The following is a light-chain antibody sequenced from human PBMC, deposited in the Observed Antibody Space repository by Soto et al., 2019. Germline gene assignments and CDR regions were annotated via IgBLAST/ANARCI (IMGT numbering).Light chain of an antibody. Sequence: QSVLTQPPSVSAAPGQKVTISCSGSSSNIGKNYVSWYQQLPGTAPKLLMYDNNKRPSGIPDRFSGSKSGTSATLGITGLQTGDEADYYCGTWDSSLSAVLFGGGTQLTVL. CDR2: DNN. V-gene: IGLV1-51*01. CDR1: SSNIGKNY. CDR3: GTWDSSLSAVL. J-gene: IGLJ2*01.